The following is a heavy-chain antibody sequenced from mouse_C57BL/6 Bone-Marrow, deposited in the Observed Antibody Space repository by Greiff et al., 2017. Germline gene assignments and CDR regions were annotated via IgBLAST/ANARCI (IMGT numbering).Heavy chain of an antibody. V-gene: IGHV1-72*01. CDR2: IDPNSGGT. CDR1: GYTFTSYW. CDR3: ARGGNYCAWFAY. J-gene: IGHJ3*01. D-gene: IGHD2-1*01. Sequence: QVQLQQPGAELVKPGASVQLSCKASGYTFTSYWMHWVKQRPGRGLEWFGRIDPNSGGTTYNEKFKRKATLSVDKPSSTAYMQLSGLTSEDSAVYYCARGGNYCAWFAYWGQGTLVTVSA.